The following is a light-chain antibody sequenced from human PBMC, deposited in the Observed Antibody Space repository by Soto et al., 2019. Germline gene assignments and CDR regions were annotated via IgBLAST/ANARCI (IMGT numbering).Light chain of an antibody. CDR3: QHYDGFPWA. CDR2: KAS. CDR1: QHISDW. Sequence: DIQMTQSPSTLSASIGDRVSITCRASQHISDWLAWYQQKPGQAPKLLIYKASTLEGGVPSRFSGSVSGTEFTLTISSLQPDDFATYYCQHYDGFPWAFGQGTKVEI. J-gene: IGKJ1*01. V-gene: IGKV1-5*03.